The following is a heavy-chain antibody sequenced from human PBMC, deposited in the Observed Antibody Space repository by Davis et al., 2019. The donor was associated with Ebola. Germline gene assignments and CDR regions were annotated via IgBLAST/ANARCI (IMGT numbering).Heavy chain of an antibody. CDR2: INPNSGGT. CDR1: GYTFTGYY. V-gene: IGHV1-2*02. Sequence: ASVKVSCKASGYTFTGYYMHWVRQAPGQGLEWMGWINPNSGGTNYAQKFQGRVTMTRDTSISTAYMELSRLRSDDTAVYYCARGGQLLRSSWYSGRVPFDYWGQGTLVTVSS. CDR3: ARGGQLLRSSWYSGRVPFDY. J-gene: IGHJ4*02. D-gene: IGHD6-13*01.